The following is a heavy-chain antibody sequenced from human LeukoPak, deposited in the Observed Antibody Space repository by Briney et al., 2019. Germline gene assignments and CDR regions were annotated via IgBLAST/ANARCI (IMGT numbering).Heavy chain of an antibody. J-gene: IGHJ4*02. CDR2: IGGGGVTT. V-gene: IGHV3-23*01. CDR3: AKRVYGYLDY. D-gene: IGHD3-10*01. CDR1: GFTFTSYA. Sequence: PGGSLRLSCAASGFTFTSYAMTWVRQAPGKGLEWVSTIGGGGVTTNYADSVKGRFTVSRDNSKNTLYLQMNSLRAEDTAVYYCAKRVYGYLDYWGQGTLVTVSS.